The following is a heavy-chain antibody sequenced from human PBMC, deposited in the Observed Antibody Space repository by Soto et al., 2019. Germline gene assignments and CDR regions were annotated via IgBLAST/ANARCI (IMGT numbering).Heavy chain of an antibody. J-gene: IGHJ4*02. Sequence: QVQRVQSGAEVKKPGASVKVSCKASGYTFTSYAMYWVRQAPGQRLEWMGWINAGNGNTKYSQKFQGRVTITRDTSASTAYMELSRLRSEDTAVYYCARDMGFGLSDYWGQGTLVTVSS. CDR3: ARDMGFGLSDY. CDR1: GYTFTSYA. CDR2: INAGNGNT. D-gene: IGHD3-10*01. V-gene: IGHV1-3*01.